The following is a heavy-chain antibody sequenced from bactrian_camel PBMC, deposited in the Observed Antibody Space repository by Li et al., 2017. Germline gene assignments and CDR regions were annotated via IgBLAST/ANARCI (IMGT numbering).Heavy chain of an antibody. CDR2: ISAGGGTR. CDR1: LPTFRNDD. D-gene: IGHD1*01. V-gene: IGHV3S40*01. Sequence: DVQLVESGGGLVQPGGSARLSCGVSLPTFRNDDMGWVRQAPGKGLEWVSGISAGGGTRYYTDAVKGRFTISHDAAKNSVDLQMNSLKPDDTAVYYCAATGQMLSVAGCRTQGTQVTVS. J-gene: IGHJ4*01.